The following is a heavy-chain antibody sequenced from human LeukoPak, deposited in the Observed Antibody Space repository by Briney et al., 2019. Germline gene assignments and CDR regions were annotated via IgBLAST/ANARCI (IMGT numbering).Heavy chain of an antibody. CDR2: ISYDGSNK. CDR1: GFTLSSYA. V-gene: IGHV3-30-3*01. Sequence: PGGSLRLSCAASGFTLSSYAMHWVRQAPGKGLEWVAVISYDGSNKYYADSVKGRFTISRDNSKNTLYLQMNSLRAEDTAVYYCARDRGIAVAGIGYYFDYWGQGTLVTVSS. CDR3: ARDRGIAVAGIGYYFDY. D-gene: IGHD6-19*01. J-gene: IGHJ4*02.